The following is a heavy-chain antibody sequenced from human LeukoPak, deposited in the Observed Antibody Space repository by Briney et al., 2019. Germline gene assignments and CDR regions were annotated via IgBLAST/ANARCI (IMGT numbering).Heavy chain of an antibody. Sequence: GASVKVSCKASGYTFTSHAMHWVRQAPGQRLEWMGWINAGNGNTKYSQKFQGRVTITRDTSASTAYMELSSLRSEDTAVYYCARLALDPAAVAGTPFWFDPWGQGTLVTVSS. V-gene: IGHV1-3*01. CDR3: ARLALDPAAVAGTPFWFDP. CDR1: GYTFTSHA. CDR2: INAGNGNT. D-gene: IGHD6-19*01. J-gene: IGHJ5*02.